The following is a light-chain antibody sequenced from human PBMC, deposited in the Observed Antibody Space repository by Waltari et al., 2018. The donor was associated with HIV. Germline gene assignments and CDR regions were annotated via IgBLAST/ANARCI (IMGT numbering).Light chain of an antibody. J-gene: IGLJ2*01. Sequence: QSALIQLASVSGSPGQSVTIPCTGTTSDFNDNKYVSWYQQHPGSAPKLIIFEVSYRPSVVSDRFSGSKSGSTASLTISGLPTEDEADYYCSSYKTRNSVVFGGG. V-gene: IGLV2-14*01. CDR1: TSDFNDNKY. CDR3: SSYKTRNSVV. CDR2: EVS.